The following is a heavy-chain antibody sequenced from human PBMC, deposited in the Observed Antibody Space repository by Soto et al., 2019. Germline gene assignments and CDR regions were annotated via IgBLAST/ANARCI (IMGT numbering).Heavy chain of an antibody. J-gene: IGHJ5*02. CDR3: VKGRGALAVVSNWFDP. CDR1: GFTFEDFA. CDR2: INWNSGII. D-gene: IGHD3-22*01. Sequence: EVQLVESGGGLVQPGRSLRLSCAASGFTFEDFAMHWIRQAPGMGLEWVSGINWNSGIIGYADSVKGRFTISRDNANNSLYLQMNSLRTEDTAFYYCVKGRGALAVVSNWFDPWGQGTLVTVSS. V-gene: IGHV3-9*01.